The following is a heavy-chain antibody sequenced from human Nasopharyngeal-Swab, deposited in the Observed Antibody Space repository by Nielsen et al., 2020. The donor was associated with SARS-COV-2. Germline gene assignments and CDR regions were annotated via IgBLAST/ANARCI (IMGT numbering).Heavy chain of an antibody. CDR3: ARQTYYYDSSETLHYYYMDV. D-gene: IGHD3-22*01. CDR2: ITSKTYGGTT. CDR1: GFTFSNYA. V-gene: IGHV3-49*04. J-gene: IGHJ6*03. Sequence: GGSLRLSCAASGFTFSNYAMTWVRQAPGKGLEWVGFITSKTYGGTTEYAASVKGRFTVSSDDSKSTAYLQMNSLKTEDTAVYYCARQTYYYDSSETLHYYYMDVWGKGTTVTVSS.